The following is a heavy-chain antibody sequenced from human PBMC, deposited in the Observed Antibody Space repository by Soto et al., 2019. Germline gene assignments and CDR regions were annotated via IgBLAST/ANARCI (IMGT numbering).Heavy chain of an antibody. CDR2: ISYDGSNK. Sequence: PGGSLRLSCAASGFTFSSYGMHWVRQAPGKGLEWVAVISYDGSNKYYADSVKGRFTISRDNSKNTLYLQMNSLRAEDTAVYYCAKDFFFLAAGTVGYYFDYWGQGTLVTVSS. J-gene: IGHJ4*02. CDR1: GFTFSSYG. V-gene: IGHV3-30*18. CDR3: AKDFFFLAAGTVGYYFDY. D-gene: IGHD6-13*01.